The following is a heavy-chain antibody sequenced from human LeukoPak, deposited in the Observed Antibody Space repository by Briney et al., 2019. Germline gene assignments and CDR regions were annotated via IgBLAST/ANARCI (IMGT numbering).Heavy chain of an antibody. V-gene: IGHV3-23*01. CDR3: AKGSIAVAARSSDY. D-gene: IGHD6-19*01. CDR2: ISGSGGGT. J-gene: IGHJ4*02. Sequence: GGSLRLSCAASGFTFSSYAMSWVRQAPGKGLEWVSAISGSGGGTYYADSVKGRFTISRDNSKNTLYLQMNSLRAEDTAVYYCAKGSIAVAARSSDYWGQGTLVTVSS. CDR1: GFTFSSYA.